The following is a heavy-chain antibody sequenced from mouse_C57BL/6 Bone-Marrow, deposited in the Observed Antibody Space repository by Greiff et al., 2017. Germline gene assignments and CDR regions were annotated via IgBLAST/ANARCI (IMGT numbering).Heavy chain of an antibody. J-gene: IGHJ3*01. CDR1: GFTFSSYA. V-gene: IGHV5-4*03. CDR3: ARGGDYDGAWFAY. D-gene: IGHD2-4*01. CDR2: ISDGGSYT. Sequence: DVKLVESGGGLVKPGGSLKLSCAASGFTFSSYAMSWVRQTPEKRLEWVATISDGGSYTYYPDNVKGRFTISSDNAKNNLYLQMSHLKSEDTAMYYCARGGDYDGAWFAYWGQGTLVTVSA.